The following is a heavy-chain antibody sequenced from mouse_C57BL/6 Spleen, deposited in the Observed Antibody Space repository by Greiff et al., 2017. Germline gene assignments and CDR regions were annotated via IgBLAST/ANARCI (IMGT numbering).Heavy chain of an antibody. D-gene: IGHD3-3*01. V-gene: IGHV1-26*01. CDR2: INPNNGGT. Sequence: VQLQQSGPELVKPGASVKISCKASGYTFTDYYMNWVKQSHGKSLEWIGDINPNNGGTSYNQKFKGKATLTVDKSSSTAYMELRSLTSEDSAVYYCAKGGTRGWYFDVWGTGTTVTVSS. CDR3: AKGGTRGWYFDV. CDR1: GYTFTDYY. J-gene: IGHJ1*03.